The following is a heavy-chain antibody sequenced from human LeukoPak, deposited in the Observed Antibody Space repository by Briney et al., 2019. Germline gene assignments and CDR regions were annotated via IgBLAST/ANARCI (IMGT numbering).Heavy chain of an antibody. CDR1: GYIFTDYY. CDR3: ARVAYGNNATPFDH. Sequence: ASVKVSCKASGYIFTDYYIHWVPQAPGQGPEWMGRINPNSGDTDSAQKFQGRVTMTRVTSITTVYMEMRRLTSDDTAVYYCARVAYGNNATPFDHWGQGTLVIVSS. J-gene: IGHJ4*02. D-gene: IGHD4-11*01. V-gene: IGHV1-2*06. CDR2: INPNSGDT.